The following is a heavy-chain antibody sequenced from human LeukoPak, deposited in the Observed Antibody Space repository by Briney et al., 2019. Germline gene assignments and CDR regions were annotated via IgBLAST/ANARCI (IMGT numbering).Heavy chain of an antibody. D-gene: IGHD6-13*01. V-gene: IGHV4-34*01. CDR1: GGSFSGYY. J-gene: IGHJ6*03. CDR2: INHSGST. Sequence: PSETLSLTCAVYGGSFSGYYWSWIRQPPGKGLEWIGEINHSGSTNYNPSLKSRVTISVDTSKNRFSLKLSSVTAADTAVYYCARGLPGIAAAGTSRYYYYYMDVWGKGTTVTVSS. CDR3: ARGLPGIAAAGTSRYYYYYMDV.